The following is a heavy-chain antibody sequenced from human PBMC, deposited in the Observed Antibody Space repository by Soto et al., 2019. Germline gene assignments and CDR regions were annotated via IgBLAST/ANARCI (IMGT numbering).Heavy chain of an antibody. CDR2: IFYSGTT. J-gene: IGHJ4*02. Sequence: PSETLSVTCTVTGGSIRRSHNCWGWIRQPPGKGLELIGSIFYSGTTYNNPSLNSRVTLSVDTSKNQFSLKLNSVTAADTAVYYCARYYGDYKNYFDYWGQGTLVTVSS. D-gene: IGHD4-17*01. V-gene: IGHV4-39*01. CDR1: GGSIRRSHNC. CDR3: ARYYGDYKNYFDY.